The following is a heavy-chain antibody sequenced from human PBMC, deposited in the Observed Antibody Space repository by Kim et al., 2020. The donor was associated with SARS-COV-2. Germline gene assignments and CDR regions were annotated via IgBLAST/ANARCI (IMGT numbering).Heavy chain of an antibody. CDR3: ARDRDSSGWSTSMDY. CDR1: GYTFTGYY. V-gene: IGHV1-2*02. J-gene: IGHJ4*02. CDR2: INPNSGGT. Sequence: ASVKVSCKASGYTFTGYYMHWVRQAPGQGLEWMGWINPNSGGTNYAQKFQGRVTMTRDTSISTAYMELSRLRSDDTAVYYCARDRDSSGWSTSMDYWGQGTLVTVSS. D-gene: IGHD6-19*01.